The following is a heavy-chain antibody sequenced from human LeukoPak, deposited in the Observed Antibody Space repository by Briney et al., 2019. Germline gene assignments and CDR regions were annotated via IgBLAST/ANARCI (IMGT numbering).Heavy chain of an antibody. J-gene: IGHJ4*02. V-gene: IGHV4-34*01. D-gene: IGHD1-26*01. CDR2: INHSGST. Sequence: PSETLSLTCAVYGGSFSGYYWSWIRQPPGKGLEWIGEINHSGSTNYNPSLKSRVTISVDTSKNQFSLKLSSVTAADTAVYYCARGASGGSYSYFDYWGQGTLVTVSS. CDR1: GGSFSGYY. CDR3: ARGASGGSYSYFDY.